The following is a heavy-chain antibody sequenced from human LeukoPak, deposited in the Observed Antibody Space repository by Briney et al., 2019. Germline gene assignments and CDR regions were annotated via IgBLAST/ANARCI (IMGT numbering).Heavy chain of an antibody. V-gene: IGHV4-59*08. D-gene: IGHD6-13*01. Sequence: SETLSLTCTVSGGSISSYYWSWIRQPPGKGLEWIGYIYYSGSTNYNPSLKSRVTISVDTSKNQFSLKLSSVTAADTAVYYCARIPGIAAATKTYYYGMDVWGQGTTVTVSS. CDR3: ARIPGIAAATKTYYYGMDV. CDR2: IYYSGST. J-gene: IGHJ6*02. CDR1: GGSISSYY.